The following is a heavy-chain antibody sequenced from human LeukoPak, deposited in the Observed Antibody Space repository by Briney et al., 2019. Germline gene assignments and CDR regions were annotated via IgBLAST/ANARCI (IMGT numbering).Heavy chain of an antibody. V-gene: IGHV4-39*07. CDR2: IYHSGST. D-gene: IGHD1-26*01. CDR1: GGSISSSSYY. J-gene: IGHJ5*02. CDR3: ARLRLSFSLVGATVEGWFDP. Sequence: PSETLSLTCTVSGGSISSSSYYWGWVRQPPGKGLEWIGSIYHSGSTSYNPSLKSRVTISVDTSKNQFSLKLSSVTAADTAVYYCARLRLSFSLVGATVEGWFDPWGQGTLVTVSS.